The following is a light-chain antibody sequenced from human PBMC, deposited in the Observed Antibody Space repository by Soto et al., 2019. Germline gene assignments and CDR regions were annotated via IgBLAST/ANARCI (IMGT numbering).Light chain of an antibody. V-gene: IGKV3-11*01. CDR2: DAS. J-gene: IGKJ3*01. Sequence: EIVLTQSPATLSLSPGERNTLYCRASQSVSSYLAWYQQKPGQAPRLLIYDASNRATGIPARFSGSGSGTDFTLTICSLEPEDFAVYYCQQRSNWPRVTFGPGTKVDIK. CDR3: QQRSNWPRVT. CDR1: QSVSSY.